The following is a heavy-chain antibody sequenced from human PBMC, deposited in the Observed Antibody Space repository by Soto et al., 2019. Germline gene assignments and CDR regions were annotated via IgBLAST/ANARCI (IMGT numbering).Heavy chain of an antibody. CDR3: ARPSRGYSYGLDV. D-gene: IGHD5-18*01. J-gene: IGHJ6*02. CDR2: IYYSGST. CDR1: GGSISSSSYY. Sequence: SETLSLTCTVSGGSISSSSYYWGWIRQPPGKGLEWIGSIYYSGSTYYNPSLKSRVTISVDTSKNQFSLKLSSVTAADTAVYCCARPSRGYSYGLDVWGQGTTVTVSS. V-gene: IGHV4-39*01.